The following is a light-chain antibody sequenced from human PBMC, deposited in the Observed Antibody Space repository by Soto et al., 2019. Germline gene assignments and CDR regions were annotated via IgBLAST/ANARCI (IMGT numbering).Light chain of an antibody. Sequence: DIPMTQSPSTLSASVGDRVTITCRASQSIRNWLAWYQRKPGKAPKLLIYRASSLESGVPSRFSGSGSGTEVTLTISSLQPDDFATYYCQQYNSYSSLTFGGGTKVEIK. CDR2: RAS. V-gene: IGKV1-5*03. CDR1: QSIRNW. J-gene: IGKJ4*01. CDR3: QQYNSYSSLT.